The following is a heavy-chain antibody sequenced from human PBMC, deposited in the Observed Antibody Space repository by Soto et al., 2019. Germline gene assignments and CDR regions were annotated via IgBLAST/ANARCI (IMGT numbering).Heavy chain of an antibody. V-gene: IGHV3-23*01. J-gene: IGHJ4*02. D-gene: IGHD3-22*01. Sequence: GESLKISCAASGFTFSSYAMSWVRQAPGKGLEWVSAISGSGGSTYYADSVKGRFTISRDNSKNTLYLQMNSLRAEDTAVYYCAKFDDSSGYPQYYFDYWGQGTLVTVSS. CDR2: ISGSGGST. CDR3: AKFDDSSGYPQYYFDY. CDR1: GFTFSSYA.